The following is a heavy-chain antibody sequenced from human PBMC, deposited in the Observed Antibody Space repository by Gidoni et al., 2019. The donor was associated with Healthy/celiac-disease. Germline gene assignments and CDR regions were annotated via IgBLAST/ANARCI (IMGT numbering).Heavy chain of an antibody. J-gene: IGHJ5*02. CDR3: ASHEGTWYQPWFDP. CDR2: ISGSGGIT. D-gene: IGHD1-1*01. Sequence: EVQLLESGGGLVQPGVSLRLSGAASGFTFSSYAMCWVRQAPGKGLEWVSAISGSGGITYYADSVKGRFTISRDNSKNTLYLQMNSLRAEDTAVYYCASHEGTWYQPWFDPWGQGTLVTVSS. CDR1: GFTFSSYA. V-gene: IGHV3-23*01.